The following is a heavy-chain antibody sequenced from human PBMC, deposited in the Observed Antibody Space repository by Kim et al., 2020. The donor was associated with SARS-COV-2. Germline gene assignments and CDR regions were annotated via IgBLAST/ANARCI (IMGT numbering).Heavy chain of an antibody. CDR2: IYYSGST. Sequence: SETLSLTCTVSGGSISSSSYYWGWIRQPPGKGLEWIGSIYYSGSTYYNPSLKSRVTISVDTSKNQFSLKLSSVTAADTAVYYCARDSRGYCSSTSCYWRDAFDIWGQGTMVTVSS. CDR3: ARDSRGYCSSTSCYWRDAFDI. J-gene: IGHJ3*02. CDR1: GGSISSSSYY. V-gene: IGHV4-39*01. D-gene: IGHD2-2*01.